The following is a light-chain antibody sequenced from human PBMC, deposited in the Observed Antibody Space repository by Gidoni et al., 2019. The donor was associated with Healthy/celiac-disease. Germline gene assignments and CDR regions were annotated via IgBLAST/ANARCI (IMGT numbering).Light chain of an antibody. CDR2: YDS. CDR3: QVWDSSSDHVV. CDR1: NIGSKS. V-gene: IGLV3-21*04. Sequence: SYVLTQPPSVSVAPGKTARITCGGNNIGSKSVHWYQQKPGQAPVLVIYYDSDRPSGIPERVSGSNSGNTATLTISRVEAGDEADYYCQVWDSSSDHVVVGGGTKLTVL. J-gene: IGLJ2*01.